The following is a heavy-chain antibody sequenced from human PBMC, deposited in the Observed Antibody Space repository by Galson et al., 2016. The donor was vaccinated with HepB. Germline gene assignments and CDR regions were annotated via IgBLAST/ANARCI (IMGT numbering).Heavy chain of an antibody. CDR2: ITGSDGST. J-gene: IGHJ6*02. Sequence: SLRLSCAASGFTFTNYAMSWVRQAPGKGLEWVSGITGSDGSTRYAGSVKGRFTLSRDKSKNTLYLQMNSLRAEDTAVYYCAKDLWADYDGSGRDTQKYGMDVWGQGTTVIVSS. CDR1: GFTFTNYA. CDR3: AKDLWADYDGSGRDTQKYGMDV. V-gene: IGHV3-23*01. D-gene: IGHD3-10*01.